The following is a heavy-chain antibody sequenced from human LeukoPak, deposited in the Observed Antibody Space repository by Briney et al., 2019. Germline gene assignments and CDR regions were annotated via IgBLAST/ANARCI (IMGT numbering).Heavy chain of an antibody. CDR3: ARQGGAAQFDY. V-gene: IGHV4-59*08. CDR2: IYYSGST. CDR1: GGSISSYY. Sequence: SETLSLTCTVSGGSISSYYWSWIRQPPGKGLEWIGYIYYSGSTNYNPSLKSRVTISVNTSKNQFSLKLSSVTAADTAVYYCARQGGAAQFDYWGLGTLVTVSS. J-gene: IGHJ4*02. D-gene: IGHD1-26*01.